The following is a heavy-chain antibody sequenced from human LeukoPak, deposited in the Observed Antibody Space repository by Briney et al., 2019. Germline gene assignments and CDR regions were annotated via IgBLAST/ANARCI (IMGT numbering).Heavy chain of an antibody. CDR2: IYYSGST. V-gene: IGHV4-59*01. Sequence: SETPSLTCTVSGGSISSYYWSWIRQPPGKGLEWIGYIYYSGSTNYSPSLKSRVTISVDTSKNQFSLKLSSVTAADTAVYYCARELGARAFDIWGQGTMVTVSS. D-gene: IGHD1-26*01. J-gene: IGHJ3*02. CDR1: GGSISSYY. CDR3: ARELGARAFDI.